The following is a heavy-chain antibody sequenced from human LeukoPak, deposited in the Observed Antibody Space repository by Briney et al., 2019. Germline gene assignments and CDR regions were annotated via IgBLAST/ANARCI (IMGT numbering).Heavy chain of an antibody. CDR3: ARGNPITVQTFDY. Sequence: SETLSLTCAVYGGSFSGYYWTWIRQPPGKGLEWIGEINHSGSTYYNPSLKSRVTIAIDTSKNQFSLKLSPVTAADTAVYYCARGNPITVQTFDYWGQGTLVTVSS. CDR2: INHSGST. D-gene: IGHD5-12*01. V-gene: IGHV4-34*01. CDR1: GGSFSGYY. J-gene: IGHJ4*02.